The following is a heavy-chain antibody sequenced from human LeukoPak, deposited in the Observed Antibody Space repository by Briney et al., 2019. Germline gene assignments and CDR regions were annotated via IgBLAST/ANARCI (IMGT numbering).Heavy chain of an antibody. J-gene: IGHJ3*02. CDR2: ISYDGSNK. Sequence: GGSLRLSCAASGFTFSSYAMHWVRQAPGKGLEWVAVISYDGSNKYYADSVKGRFTISRDNSKNTLYLQMNSLRAEDTAVYYCANLDAFDIWGQGTMVTVSS. CDR3: ANLDAFDI. CDR1: GFTFSSYA. V-gene: IGHV3-30-3*01.